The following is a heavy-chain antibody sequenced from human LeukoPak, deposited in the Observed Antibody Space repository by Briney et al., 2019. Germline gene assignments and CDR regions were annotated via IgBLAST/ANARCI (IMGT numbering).Heavy chain of an antibody. CDR3: TGGSDKVLSGEYYYYMDV. V-gene: IGHV3-7*01. CDR2: IKEDGSEE. J-gene: IGHJ6*03. Sequence: GGSLRLSCAASGFTFGNYWMSWVRQAPGKGLEWVANIKEDGSEEYYVDSVKGRFTISRDNTKNSLYLQMNSLRAEDTAVYYCTGGSDKVLSGEYYYYMDVWGTGTTVTVSS. CDR1: GFTFGNYW. D-gene: IGHD2/OR15-2a*01.